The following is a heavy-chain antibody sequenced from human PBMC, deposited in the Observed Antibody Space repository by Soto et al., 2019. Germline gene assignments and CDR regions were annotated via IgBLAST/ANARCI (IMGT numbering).Heavy chain of an antibody. J-gene: IGHJ4*02. CDR2: INHRGST. Sequence: SETLSLTCAVYGGSFSGYYWSWIRQPPGKGLEWIGEINHRGSTNYNPSLKSRVTISVDTSKNQFSLKLSSVTAADTAVYYCARIEYWGQGTLVTVSS. CDR3: ARIEY. V-gene: IGHV4-34*01. CDR1: GGSFSGYY.